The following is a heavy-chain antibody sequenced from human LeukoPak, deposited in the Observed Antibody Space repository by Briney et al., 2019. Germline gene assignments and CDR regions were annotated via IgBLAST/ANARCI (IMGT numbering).Heavy chain of an antibody. CDR3: ARDSEATDHLFDY. CDR1: GFTFSSYG. J-gene: IGHJ4*02. Sequence: GGSLRLSRAASGFTFSSYGMHWVRQAPGKGLEWVAVIWYDGSNKYYADSVKGRFTISRDNSKNTLYLQLNSLRAEDTAVYYCARDSEATDHLFDYWGQGTLVTVSS. CDR2: IWYDGSNK. D-gene: IGHD1-26*01. V-gene: IGHV3-33*08.